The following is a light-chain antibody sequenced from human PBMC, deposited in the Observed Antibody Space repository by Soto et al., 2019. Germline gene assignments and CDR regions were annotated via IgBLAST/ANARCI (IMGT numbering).Light chain of an antibody. CDR3: QEYKNDYGT. CDR1: QSIDTW. J-gene: IGKJ1*01. V-gene: IGKV1-5*03. CDR2: KAS. Sequence: DIQMTQSPATLAASVGDRVSLTCRASQSIDTWLAWYQQKPGKAPNLLIYKASRLERGVPSRFSGSGSGTEFTLTISSLQPEDFGSYYCQEYKNDYGTFGQGTKVEIK.